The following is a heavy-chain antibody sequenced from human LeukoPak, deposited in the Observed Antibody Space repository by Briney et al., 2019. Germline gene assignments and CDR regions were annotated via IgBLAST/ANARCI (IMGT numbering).Heavy chain of an antibody. CDR2: ISYDGSNK. CDR3: ARELIYDSSGYPFDY. D-gene: IGHD3-22*01. V-gene: IGHV3-30*04. J-gene: IGHJ4*02. Sequence: GRSLRLSCAASGFTFSSYAMHWVRQAPGKGLEWVAVISYDGSNKYYADSVKGRFTISRDNSKNTLYLQMNSLRAEDTAVYYCARELIYDSSGYPFDYWGQGTLVTVSS. CDR1: GFTFSSYA.